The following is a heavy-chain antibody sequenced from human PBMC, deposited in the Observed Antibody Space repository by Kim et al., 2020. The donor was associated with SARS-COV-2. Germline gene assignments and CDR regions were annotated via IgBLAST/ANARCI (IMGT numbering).Heavy chain of an antibody. CDR3: AEGITMVRG. J-gene: IGHJ4*02. V-gene: IGHV1-18*01. CDR2: NT. D-gene: IGHD3-10*01. Sequence: NTNYAQKLQGRVTMTTDTSTSTAYMELRSLRSDDTAVYYCAEGITMVRGWGQGTLVTVSS.